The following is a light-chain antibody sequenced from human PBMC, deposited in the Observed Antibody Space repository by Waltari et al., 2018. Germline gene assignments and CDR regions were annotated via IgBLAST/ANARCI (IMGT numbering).Light chain of an antibody. CDR2: EAS. V-gene: IGKV3-11*01. J-gene: IGKJ4*01. CDR1: QRVSSY. Sequence: EIVLTQSPATLSLSPGERATLSCRASQRVSSYLAWYQQKPGQAPRLLIYEASNRATGIPARFRGSGSGTDFTLTISSLEPEDFAVYYCQQRSNWPSFGGGTKVEIK. CDR3: QQRSNWPS.